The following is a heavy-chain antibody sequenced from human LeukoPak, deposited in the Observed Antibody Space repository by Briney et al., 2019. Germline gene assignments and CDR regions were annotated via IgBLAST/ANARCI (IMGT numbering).Heavy chain of an antibody. CDR1: GGSISSYY. CDR3: ARVNGWELPPATIDY. CDR2: IYYSGST. Sequence: SETLSLTCTVSGGSISSYYWSWIRQPPGKGLEWSGYIYYSGSTNYNPSLKSRVTISVDTSKNQFSLKLSSVTAADTAVYYCARVNGWELPPATIDYWGPGTLVTVSS. D-gene: IGHD1-26*01. V-gene: IGHV4-59*01. J-gene: IGHJ4*02.